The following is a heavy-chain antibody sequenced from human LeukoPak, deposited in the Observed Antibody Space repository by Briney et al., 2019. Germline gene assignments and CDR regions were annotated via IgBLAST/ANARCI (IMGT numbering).Heavy chain of an antibody. CDR2: IYYTGST. J-gene: IGHJ5*02. Sequence: PSETLSLTCTVSGCSISNYHWSWIRQPPGKGLEWIGYIYYTGSTNYNPSLKSRVTISVDTSKNQFSLKLSSVTAADTAVYYCARGFWFDPWGQGTLVTVSS. V-gene: IGHV4-59*01. CDR3: ARGFWFDP. CDR1: GCSISNYH.